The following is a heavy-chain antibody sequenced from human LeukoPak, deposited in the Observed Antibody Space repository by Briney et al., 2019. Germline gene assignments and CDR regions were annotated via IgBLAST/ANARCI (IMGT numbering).Heavy chain of an antibody. D-gene: IGHD6-13*01. CDR2: IHHSGNT. CDR1: GGSVTSDNW. J-gene: IGHJ4*02. Sequence: SETLSLTCAVSGGSVTSDNWWSWVRQPPGKGLEWIGEIHHSGNTNYNPSLRSRVTISVDKSKNQFSLRLTSVTAADTAVYYCARGINSSSWEHFDYWGQGTLVTVSS. CDR3: ARGINSSSWEHFDY. V-gene: IGHV4-4*02.